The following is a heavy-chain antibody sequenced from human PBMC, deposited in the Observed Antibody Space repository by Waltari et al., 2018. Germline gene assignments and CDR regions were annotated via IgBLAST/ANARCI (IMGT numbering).Heavy chain of an antibody. J-gene: IGHJ4*02. CDR3: ARRRKQWLTPFDY. D-gene: IGHD6-19*01. Sequence: QVQLQQWGAGLLKPSETLSLTCAVYGGSFSGYYWSWIRQPPGKGLEWIGELNHSGSTNYNPSLKSRVTISVDTSKNQFSLKLSSVTAADTAVYYCARRRKQWLTPFDYWGQGTLVTVSS. V-gene: IGHV4-34*01. CDR1: GGSFSGYY. CDR2: LNHSGST.